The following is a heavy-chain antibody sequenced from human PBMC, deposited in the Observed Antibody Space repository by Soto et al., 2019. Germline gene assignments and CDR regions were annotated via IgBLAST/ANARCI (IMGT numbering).Heavy chain of an antibody. V-gene: IGHV4-31*03. J-gene: IGHJ5*02. CDR1: VGSISSGGYY. D-gene: IGHD3-16*01. CDR3: ARRRTYFAP. CDR2: ISYSGST. Sequence: QVQLQESGPGLVKPSQTLSLSCTVSVGSISSGGYYWSWIRQHPGKGLEWIGCISYSGSTSYNPSLKSRVAISVDTSKNQFSLKLSSVTAADTAVYYCARRRTYFAPWGQGTLVTVSS.